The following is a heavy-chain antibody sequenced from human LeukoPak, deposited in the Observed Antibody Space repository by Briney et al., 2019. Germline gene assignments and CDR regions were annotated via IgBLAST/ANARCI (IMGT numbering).Heavy chain of an antibody. CDR1: GGSISSSGSY. CDR2: IYYSGST. CDR3: ARLYWSGGSCYLDS. Sequence: SETLSLTCTVSGGSISSSGSYWGWIRQPPGKGLEWIGSIYYSGSTYYNLSLKSRVTISVDTSENQFSLKVTSVTAADTAVYYCARLYWSGGSCYLDSWGQGTLVTVSS. J-gene: IGHJ4*02. V-gene: IGHV4-39*01. D-gene: IGHD2-15*01.